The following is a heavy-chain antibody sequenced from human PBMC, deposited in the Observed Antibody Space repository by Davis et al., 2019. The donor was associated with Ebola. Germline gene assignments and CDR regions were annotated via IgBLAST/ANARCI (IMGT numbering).Heavy chain of an antibody. D-gene: IGHD3-3*02. CDR1: GFTFSSYG. CDR2: LWYDGSNK. J-gene: IGHJ6*02. CDR3: AKGLNYYHFYGMDV. Sequence: PGGSLRLSCAASGFTFSSYGMHWVRQAPGKGLEWVAVLWYDGSNKYYADSVKGRFTISRDNSKNTLYLQMDSLRAEDTAVYFCAKGLNYYHFYGMDVWGQGTTVTVSS. V-gene: IGHV3-33*06.